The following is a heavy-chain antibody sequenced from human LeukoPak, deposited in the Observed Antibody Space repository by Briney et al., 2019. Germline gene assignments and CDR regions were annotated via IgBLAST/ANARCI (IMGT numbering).Heavy chain of an antibody. D-gene: IGHD1-26*01. Sequence: SETLSLTCTVSGGSISIYYWSWVRQPPGKGLEWVGYINYSGSANYNPSLKRRVTISVDTSKNHFFFKLINLTNADTACVYLWRGGIAGTSTRVPFFACWGQRTLVTV. CDR1: GGSISIYY. J-gene: IGHJ4*02. V-gene: IGHV4-59*12. CDR2: INYSGSA. CDR3: WRGGIAGTSTRVPFFAC.